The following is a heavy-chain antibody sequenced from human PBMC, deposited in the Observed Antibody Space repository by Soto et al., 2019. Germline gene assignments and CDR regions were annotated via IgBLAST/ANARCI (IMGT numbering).Heavy chain of an antibody. CDR2: VSSNSGNT. Sequence: QVQLVQSGSEVRKPGASVKVSCKASGYTFSTYDINWVRQAPGQGPEWMGRVSSNSGNTGYAQKCXGXLXXTRNTSISTAYMELSSLTSEDTAVYYCASWAGYSKWGQGTLVTVSS. CDR1: GYTFSTYD. V-gene: IGHV1-8*01. CDR3: ASWAGYSK. D-gene: IGHD3-9*01. J-gene: IGHJ4*02.